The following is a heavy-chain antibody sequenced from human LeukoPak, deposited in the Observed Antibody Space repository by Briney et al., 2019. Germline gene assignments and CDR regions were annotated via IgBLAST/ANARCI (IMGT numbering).Heavy chain of an antibody. D-gene: IGHD5-12*01. CDR3: ARAYSGYDYYFDY. Sequence: GGSLRLSCAASGSTFSSYWMSWVRQAPGKGLEWVANIKQDGSEKYYVDSVKGRFTISRGNAKNSLYLQMNSLRAEDTAVYYCARAYSGYDYYFDYWGQGTLVTVSS. J-gene: IGHJ4*02. CDR1: GSTFSSYW. V-gene: IGHV3-7*04. CDR2: IKQDGSEK.